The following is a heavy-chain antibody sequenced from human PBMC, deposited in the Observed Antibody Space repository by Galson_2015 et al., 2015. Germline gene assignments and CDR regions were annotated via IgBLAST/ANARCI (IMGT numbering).Heavy chain of an antibody. CDR2: ISSSGSTI. J-gene: IGHJ4*02. V-gene: IGHV3-11*01. D-gene: IGHD3-9*01. CDR3: AREYYDILTGYYVSGGRQQSDY. CDR1: GFTFSDYY. Sequence: SLRLSCAASGFTFSDYYMSWIRQAPGKGLEWVSYISSSGSTIYYADSVKGRFTISRDNAKNSLYLQMNSLRAEDTAVYYCAREYYDILTGYYVSGGRQQSDYWGQGTLVTVSS.